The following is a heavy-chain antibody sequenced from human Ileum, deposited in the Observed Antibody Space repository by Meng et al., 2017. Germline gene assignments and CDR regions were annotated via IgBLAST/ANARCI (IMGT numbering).Heavy chain of an antibody. V-gene: IGHV4-30-4*01. Sequence: QVQLQESGPGLLKSSQTLSLTCTVSGGSISIGDYYWSWVRQPPGKGLEWIGYIYYSGSTYYNPSLKSRAIMSVDTSKNHFSLKLSSVTAAATAVYVWCSERCGCDSVDSRGQRTLVTVSS. J-gene: IGHJ4*02. CDR2: IYYSGST. CDR1: GGSISIGDYY. CDR3: CSERCGCDSVDS. D-gene: IGHD2-15*01.